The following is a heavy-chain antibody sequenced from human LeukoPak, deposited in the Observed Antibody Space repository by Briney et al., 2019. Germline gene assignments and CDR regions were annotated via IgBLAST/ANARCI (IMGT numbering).Heavy chain of an antibody. CDR3: SYYYDSSGYLDY. CDR2: ISGRGGST. Sequence: GGSLRLSCAASGFTFSNYAMSWVRKAAGKGLGWVSTISGRGGSTYYADSVKGRFTISRDNSRNTLYLQMNSLRAEDTAVYYSSYYYDSSGYLDYWGQGTLVTVSS. V-gene: IGHV3-23*01. D-gene: IGHD3-22*01. CDR1: GFTFSNYA. J-gene: IGHJ4*02.